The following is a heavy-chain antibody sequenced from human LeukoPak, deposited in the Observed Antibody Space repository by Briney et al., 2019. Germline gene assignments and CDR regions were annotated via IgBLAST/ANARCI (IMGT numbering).Heavy chain of an antibody. CDR1: GFTVSSNY. Sequence: PGGSLRLSYAASGFTVSSNYLSWVRQAPGKGLECVSVIYSGGNTYYADSVKGRFTISRDNSKNTLFLQMNSLRAEDTAVYYCARRGDGGRSFDYWGQGTLVTVSS. V-gene: IGHV3-53*01. J-gene: IGHJ4*02. CDR2: IYSGGNT. CDR3: ARRGDGGRSFDY. D-gene: IGHD4-23*01.